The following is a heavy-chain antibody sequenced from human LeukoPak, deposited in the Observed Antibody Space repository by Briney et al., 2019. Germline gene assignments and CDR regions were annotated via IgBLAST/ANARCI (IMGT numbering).Heavy chain of an antibody. CDR1: GYTFTDYY. J-gene: IGHJ5*02. CDR2: INPNSGDT. CDR3: ARDSDSGTSWTNWFDP. Sequence: ASVKVSCKASGYTFTDYYMHWVRQAPGQGLQWMGWINPNSGDTNYAQNLQGRVTMTRDTSISTAYMELSRLRSGDTAMYYCARDSDSGTSWTNWFDPWGQGTLVTVSS. V-gene: IGHV1-2*02. D-gene: IGHD1-26*01.